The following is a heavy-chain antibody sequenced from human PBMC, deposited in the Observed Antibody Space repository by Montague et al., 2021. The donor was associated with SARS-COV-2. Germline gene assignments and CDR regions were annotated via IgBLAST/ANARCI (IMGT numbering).Heavy chain of an antibody. CDR1: GGSISSSSYY. V-gene: IGHV4-39*01. CDR3: AGPENSSGWFKPDAFDI. Sequence: SETLSLTCTVSGGSISSSSYYWGWIRQPPGQGLEWIGSICYSGSTYYNPSLKSRVTISVDTSKNQFSLKLSSVTAAATAVYYCAGPENSSGWFKPDAFDIWGQGTMVTVSS. D-gene: IGHD6-19*01. CDR2: ICYSGST. J-gene: IGHJ3*02.